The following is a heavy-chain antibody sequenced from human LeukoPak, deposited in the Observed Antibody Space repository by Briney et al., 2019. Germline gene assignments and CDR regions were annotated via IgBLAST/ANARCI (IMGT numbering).Heavy chain of an antibody. V-gene: IGHV4-39*07. CDR3: AREKIGTGTILGKDYYYMDV. J-gene: IGHJ6*03. Sequence: SETLSLTCTVSGGSISSSSYYWGWIRQPPGKGLEWIGSIYYSGSTNYNPSLKSRVTISVDTSKNQFSLKLSPVTAADTAMYYCAREKIGTGTILGKDYYYMDVWGKGTTVTVSS. CDR1: GGSISSSSYY. D-gene: IGHD1-1*01. CDR2: IYYSGST.